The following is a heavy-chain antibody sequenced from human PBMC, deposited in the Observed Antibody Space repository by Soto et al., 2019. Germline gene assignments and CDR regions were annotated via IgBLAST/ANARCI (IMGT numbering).Heavy chain of an antibody. CDR1: GFTFSSYA. Sequence: EVQLLESGGGLVQPGGSLRLSCAASGFTFSSYAMSWVRQAPGKGLEWVSAISGSGGSTYYADSVKGRFTISRDTSKNTLYLQMNSLRAEDTAVYYCAKELTFGGVIVSWYFDLWGRGTLVTVSS. CDR3: AKELTFGGVIVSWYFDL. CDR2: ISGSGGST. J-gene: IGHJ2*01. D-gene: IGHD3-16*02. V-gene: IGHV3-23*01.